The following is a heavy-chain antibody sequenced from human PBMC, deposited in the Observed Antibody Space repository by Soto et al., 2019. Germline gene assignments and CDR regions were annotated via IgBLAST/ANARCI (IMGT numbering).Heavy chain of an antibody. J-gene: IGHJ6*02. CDR2: IYYSGSA. Sequence: SETLSLTCTVSGDSVTGVSDYWSWIRQPPGKGLEWIGYIYYSGSADYNPSLGSRVTISIDTSKNQFSPKLTSVTAADTAVYYCARGVGFGYYYYHMDLWGQGTTVTVSS. D-gene: IGHD3-10*01. CDR1: GDSVTGVSDY. CDR3: ARGVGFGYYYYHMDL. V-gene: IGHV4-61*01.